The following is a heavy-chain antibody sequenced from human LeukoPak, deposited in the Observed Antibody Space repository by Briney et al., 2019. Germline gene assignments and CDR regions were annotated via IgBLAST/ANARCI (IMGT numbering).Heavy chain of an antibody. CDR1: GYTFTSYD. D-gene: IGHD3-22*01. CDR3: ARDSQYYDSSGYYYFDY. CDR2: MNPNSGNT. J-gene: IGHJ4*02. V-gene: IGHV1-8*01. Sequence: GSVKVSCKASGYTFTSYDINWVRQATGQGLEWMGWMNPNSGNTGYAQKLQGRVTMTTDTSTSTAYMELRSLRSDDTAVYYCARDSQYYDSSGYYYFDYWGQGTLVTVSS.